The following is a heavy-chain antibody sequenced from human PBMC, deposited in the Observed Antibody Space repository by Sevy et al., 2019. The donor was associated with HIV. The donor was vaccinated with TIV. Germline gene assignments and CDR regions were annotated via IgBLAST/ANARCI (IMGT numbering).Heavy chain of an antibody. CDR1: GFTFTLYA. V-gene: IGHV3-30-3*01. D-gene: IGHD2-21*02. Sequence: GGSLRLSCAASGFTFTLYAIHWVRQAPGKGLEWVALISYSGTNKYYADSVKGRFTISRDDSKNTAYLQMNNLRTDDTAVYSGAGVAVEYGTDDCYRRFDYWGQGTQVTVSS. CDR2: ISYSGTNK. CDR3: AGVAVEYGTDDCYRRFDY. J-gene: IGHJ4*02.